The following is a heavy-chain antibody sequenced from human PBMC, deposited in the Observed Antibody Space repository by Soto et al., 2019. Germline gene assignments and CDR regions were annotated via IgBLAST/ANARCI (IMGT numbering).Heavy chain of an antibody. CDR1: GGSFSSSA. V-gene: IGHV1-69*01. J-gene: IGHJ5*02. D-gene: IGHD3-10*01. CDR3: ARATLSGGGGS. CDR2: IIPMLRTV. Sequence: QVLQEQSGAEVKKPGSSVKVSCKASGGSFSSSAISWVRQAPGQGLEWVGGIIPMLRTVNYAHKFQGRVTIFADESTHTAYLDLDSLTSEDTAMYYCARATLSGGGGSWGQGTLVTVSS.